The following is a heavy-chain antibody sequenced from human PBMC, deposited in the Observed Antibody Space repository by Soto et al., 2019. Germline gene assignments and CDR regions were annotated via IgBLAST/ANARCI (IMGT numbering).Heavy chain of an antibody. CDR2: ISSSSSYK. CDR3: ARVVDYYDPYNYSGMDV. D-gene: IGHD3-22*01. J-gene: IGHJ6*02. V-gene: IGHV3-21*01. Sequence: EVQLVESGGGLVKPGGSLRLSCAASGFTFSSYSMNWLRQAPGKGLEWVSYISSSSSYKYYADSVKGRFTICRDNAHDSLYLQMISLRAEATAVYYCARVVDYYDPYNYSGMDVWGQGTTVTVSS. CDR1: GFTFSSYS.